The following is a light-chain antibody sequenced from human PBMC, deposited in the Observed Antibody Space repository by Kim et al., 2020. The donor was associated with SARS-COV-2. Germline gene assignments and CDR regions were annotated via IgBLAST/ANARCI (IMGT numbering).Light chain of an antibody. J-gene: IGLJ3*02. Sequence: QSVLTQPPSVSAAPGHKVTISCSGSRSNIGNNPVSWYQFPGTAPRLITYDNDKRPSGIPDRFSSSKSGTSATLGITGLRTGDEADYYCATWDSSLSVGVFGGGTKVTVL. CDR1: RSNIGNNP. CDR2: DND. CDR3: ATWDSSLSVGV. V-gene: IGLV1-51*01.